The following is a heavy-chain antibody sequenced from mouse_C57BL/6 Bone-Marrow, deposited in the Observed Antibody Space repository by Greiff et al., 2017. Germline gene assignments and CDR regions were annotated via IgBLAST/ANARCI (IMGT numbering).Heavy chain of an antibody. D-gene: IGHD1-1*01. V-gene: IGHV1-64*01. J-gene: IGHJ1*03. CDR3: AREDYYGNWYFDV. CDR2: IHPNSGST. CDR1: GYTFTSYW. Sequence: QVQLQQPGAELVKPGASVKLSCKASGYTFTSYWMHWVKQRPGQGLEWIGMIHPNSGSTNYNEKFKSKATLTVDKSSSTAYMQLSSLTSEDSAVYYCAREDYYGNWYFDVWGTGTTVTVSS.